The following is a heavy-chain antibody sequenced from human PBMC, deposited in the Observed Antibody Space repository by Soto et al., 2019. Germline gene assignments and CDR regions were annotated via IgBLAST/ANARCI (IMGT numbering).Heavy chain of an antibody. CDR2: ISAYNGNT. J-gene: IGHJ4*02. Sequence: QVQLVQSGAEVKKPGASVKVSCKASGYTFTSYGISWVRQAPGQGLEWMGWISAYNGNTNYAQKLQGRVTMTTDTSKSTAYMELRSLRSDDTAVYYCARRRGSYYYGSGSYYFYFDYWGQGTLVTVSS. D-gene: IGHD3-10*01. V-gene: IGHV1-18*01. CDR1: GYTFTSYG. CDR3: ARRRGSYYYGSGSYYFYFDY.